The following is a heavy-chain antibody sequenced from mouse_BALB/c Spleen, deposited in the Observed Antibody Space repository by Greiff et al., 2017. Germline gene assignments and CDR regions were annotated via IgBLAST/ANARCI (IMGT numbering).Heavy chain of an antibody. CDR1: GYTFTDYV. CDR3: ARRGYGNYDYAMDY. J-gene: IGHJ4*01. V-gene: IGHV1-77*01. CDR2: IYPGSGST. Sequence: VKLMESGPELVKPGASVKMSCKASGYTFTDYVISWVKQRTGQGLEWIGEIYPGSGSTYYNEKFKGKATLTADKSSNTAYMQLSSLTSEDSAVYFCARRGYGNYDYAMDYWGQGTSVTVSS. D-gene: IGHD2-10*02.